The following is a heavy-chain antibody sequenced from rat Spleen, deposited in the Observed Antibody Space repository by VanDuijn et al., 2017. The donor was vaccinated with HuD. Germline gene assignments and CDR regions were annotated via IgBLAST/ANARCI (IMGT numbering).Heavy chain of an antibody. CDR1: GFTFSDYN. J-gene: IGHJ2*01. V-gene: IGHV5-7*01. CDR3: ARQRGFLTTVPFDY. CDR2: IIYDGSST. D-gene: IGHD1-8*01. Sequence: EVQLVESGGGLVQPGRSLKLSCVVSGFTFSDYNMAWVRQTPKKGLEWVATIIYDGSSTYYRDSVKGRFTISRDNAKSTLYLQMDSLRSEDPATYYCARQRGFLTTVPFDYWGQGVMVTVSS.